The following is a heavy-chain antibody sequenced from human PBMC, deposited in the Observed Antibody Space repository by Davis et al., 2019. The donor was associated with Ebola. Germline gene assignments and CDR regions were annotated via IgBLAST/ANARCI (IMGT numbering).Heavy chain of an antibody. CDR1: GYTFTSYG. CDR2: ISAYNGNT. V-gene: IGHV1-18*01. Sequence: ASVKVSCKASGYTFTSYGISCVRRAPGQGLEWMGWISAYNGNTNYAQKLQGRVTMTTDTSTSTAYMELRSLRSDDTAVYYCARDDRGFSGYEGVAFDIWGPGTLVTVSS. CDR3: ARDDRGFSGYEGVAFDI. D-gene: IGHD5-12*01. J-gene: IGHJ3*02.